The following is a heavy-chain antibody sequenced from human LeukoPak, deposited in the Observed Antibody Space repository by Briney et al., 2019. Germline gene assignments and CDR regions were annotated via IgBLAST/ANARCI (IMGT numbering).Heavy chain of an antibody. V-gene: IGHV4-59*01. Sequence: SETLSLTCTISGGDISSYYWTWIRQPPGKGLEWIGYIHYSGSTNYNSSLKSRVTISMDTSKNQFSLRLSSVTAADTAIYYCARDARFCGGGCYPDGFDIWGQGTMVTVSS. J-gene: IGHJ3*02. CDR1: GGDISSYY. D-gene: IGHD2-21*02. CDR2: IHYSGST. CDR3: ARDARFCGGGCYPDGFDI.